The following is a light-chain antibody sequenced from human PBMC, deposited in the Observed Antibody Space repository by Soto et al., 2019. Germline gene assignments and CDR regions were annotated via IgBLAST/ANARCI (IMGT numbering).Light chain of an antibody. V-gene: IGLV2-14*01. J-gene: IGLJ1*01. CDR2: EVT. CDR1: SSDAGGYNY. Sequence: QSVLTQPASVSGSPGQSITISCTGTSSDAGGYNYVSWYQQHPGKAPNLMIYEVTNRPSGVSNRFAGSKSGNTASLTVSGLQAEDEADYYCSSYTRSSTYVFGTGTKVTVL. CDR3: SSYTRSSTYV.